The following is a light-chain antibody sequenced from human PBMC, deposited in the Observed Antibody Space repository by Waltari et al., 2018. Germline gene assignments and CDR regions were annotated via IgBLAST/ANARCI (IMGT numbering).Light chain of an antibody. V-gene: IGKV2-28*01. J-gene: IGKJ2*01. CDR2: LVS. CDR1: QSLQHGNGRNY. CDR3: MQALQTPYT. Sequence: IVMTPSPVSLAVTPGEAASISCRSSQSLQHGNGRNYLDWYLQKPGQSPRLLIYLVSNRASGVPDRFSGSASGTDFALKISRVEAEDAGIYYCMQALQTPYTFGQGTKLEI.